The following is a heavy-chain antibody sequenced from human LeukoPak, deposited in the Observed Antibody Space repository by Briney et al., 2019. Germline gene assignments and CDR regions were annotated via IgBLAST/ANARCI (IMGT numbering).Heavy chain of an antibody. V-gene: IGHV3-66*01. J-gene: IGHJ4*02. CDR3: ARYSGSYDSFDH. CDR2: IYSGGST. Sequence: GGSLRLSCAASGFTFSSNYMSWVRQAPGKGLEGVSVIYSGGSTYYADSVKGRFTISRDNSKNTLYLQMNSLRAEDTAVYFCARYSGSYDSFDHWGQGTLVTVSS. CDR1: GFTFSSNY. D-gene: IGHD1-26*01.